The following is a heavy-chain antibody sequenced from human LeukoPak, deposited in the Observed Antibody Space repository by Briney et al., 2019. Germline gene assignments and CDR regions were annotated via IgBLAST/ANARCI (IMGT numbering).Heavy chain of an antibody. Sequence: PGRSLRLSCAASGFTFSASGFHWVRQAPGKGLEWVADIWYHGRNAYYSDSPKGRFTISRDNSKNTLYLQMNSLRAEDTAVYYCARPHSSGWYGVYDIWGQGTMVTVSS. CDR3: ARPHSSGWYGVYDI. D-gene: IGHD6-19*01. J-gene: IGHJ3*02. V-gene: IGHV3-33*01. CDR2: IWYHGRNA. CDR1: GFTFSASG.